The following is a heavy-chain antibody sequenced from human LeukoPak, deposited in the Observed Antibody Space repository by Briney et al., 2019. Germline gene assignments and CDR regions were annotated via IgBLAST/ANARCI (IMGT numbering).Heavy chain of an antibody. J-gene: IGHJ6*03. CDR1: GGSFSGYY. Sequence: PSETLSLTCAVYGGSFSGYYWSWIRQPPGKGLEWIGEINHSGSTNYNPSLKSRVTISVDTSKNQFSLKLSSVTAADTAVYYCARHSRGYSYGWSRYMDVWGKGTTVTISS. V-gene: IGHV4-34*01. D-gene: IGHD5-18*01. CDR2: INHSGST. CDR3: ARHSRGYSYGWSRYMDV.